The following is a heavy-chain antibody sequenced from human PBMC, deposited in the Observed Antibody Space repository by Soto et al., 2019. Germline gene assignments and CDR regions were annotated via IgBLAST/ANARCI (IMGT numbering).Heavy chain of an antibody. D-gene: IGHD4-17*01. V-gene: IGHV3-72*01. CDR2: TRNKANSHTT. CDR3: AGATTVTDY. Sequence: GGSLRLSCAASGFTFSDHYMDWVRQAPGKGLEWVGRTRNKANSHTTEYAASVKGRFTISRDDSKNSLYLQMNSLKVEDTAVYYCAGATTVTDYWGQGALVTVSS. CDR1: GFTFSDHY. J-gene: IGHJ4*02.